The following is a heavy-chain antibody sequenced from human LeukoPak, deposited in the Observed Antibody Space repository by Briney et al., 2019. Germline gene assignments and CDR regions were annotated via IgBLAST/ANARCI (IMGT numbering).Heavy chain of an antibody. Sequence: GRSLRLSCAAAGLTFDDYAMHLVRQAPGKGLEWVSGISWNSGSIGYADSVKGRFTISRDNAKNSLYLQMNSLRAEDTALYYCAKAGYSYGLVFFDYWGQGTLVTVSS. CDR2: ISWNSGSI. CDR3: AKAGYSYGLVFFDY. D-gene: IGHD5-18*01. CDR1: GLTFDDYA. V-gene: IGHV3-9*01. J-gene: IGHJ4*02.